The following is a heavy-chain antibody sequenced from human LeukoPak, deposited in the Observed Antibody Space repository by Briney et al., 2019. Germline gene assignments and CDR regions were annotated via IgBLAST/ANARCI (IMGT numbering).Heavy chain of an antibody. D-gene: IGHD6-6*01. V-gene: IGHV4-39*01. CDR3: ASIAARPTYYYYFMDV. Sequence: PSETLSLTCTVSGGSISSSRYYWGWVRQPPGKGVEWVGSIYYSGSTYYNPSLKSRVTISVDTSKNQFSLKLSSVTAADTAVYYCASIAARPTYYYYFMDVWGKGATVSVSS. CDR1: GGSISSSRYY. J-gene: IGHJ6*03. CDR2: IYYSGST.